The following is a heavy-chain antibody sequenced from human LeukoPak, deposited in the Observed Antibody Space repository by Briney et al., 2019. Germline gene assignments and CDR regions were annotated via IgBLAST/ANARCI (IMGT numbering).Heavy chain of an antibody. V-gene: IGHV4-59*02. Sequence: KPSETLSLTCTVSGGSVRSYYWSWIRQPPGEGLEWIAYIHNTESTNFNPSLKSRVTISLDTSKNEFSLKLTSVTAADTAVYYCVRDWEGFNFDIWGQGTMVTVSS. J-gene: IGHJ3*02. CDR3: VRDWEGFNFDI. D-gene: IGHD1-26*01. CDR1: GGSVRSYY. CDR2: IHNTEST.